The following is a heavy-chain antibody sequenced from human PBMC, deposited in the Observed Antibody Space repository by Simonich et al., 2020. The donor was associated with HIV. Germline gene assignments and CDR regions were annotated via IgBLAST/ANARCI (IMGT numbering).Heavy chain of an antibody. CDR3: ARVGIRMYAFDI. J-gene: IGHJ3*02. D-gene: IGHD1-20*01. CDR1: GGSFSGYY. Sequence: QVQLQQWGAGLLKPSATLSLTCAVYGGSFSGYYWSWIRQHPGKGLEWIGYIYYSGNPYYNPSLKSRVTRSVDPSKNQFSLKLSSVTAADTAVYYCARVGIRMYAFDIWGQGTMVTVSS. V-gene: IGHV4-34*01. CDR2: IYYSGNP.